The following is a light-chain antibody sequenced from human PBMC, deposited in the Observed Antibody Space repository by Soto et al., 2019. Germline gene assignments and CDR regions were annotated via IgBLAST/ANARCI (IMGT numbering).Light chain of an antibody. CDR1: QSVITN. CDR2: AAF. J-gene: IGKJ1*01. Sequence: EIVMTQSPATLSVSPGESATFSCRPSQSVITNLAWYQQKPGQAPRLLIYAAFTRATGVPDRFSVSGSGTEFTLAISSLQSEDSAVYYCQQYVNWPWTFGQGTKV. CDR3: QQYVNWPWT. V-gene: IGKV3-15*01.